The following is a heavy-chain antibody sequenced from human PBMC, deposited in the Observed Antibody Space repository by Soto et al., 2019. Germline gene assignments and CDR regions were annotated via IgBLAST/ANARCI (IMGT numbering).Heavy chain of an antibody. V-gene: IGHV1-18*01. CDR3: ARGSYFDY. Sequence: ASVKVSCKASGYTFSSSVINWVRQAPGQGLEWVGRISAYNDYTGFAQKFQGRVTMTTDTSTSTAYMELRSLRSDDSAMYYCARGSYFDYWGQGTLVTVSS. J-gene: IGHJ4*02. CDR2: ISAYNDYT. CDR1: GYTFSSSV.